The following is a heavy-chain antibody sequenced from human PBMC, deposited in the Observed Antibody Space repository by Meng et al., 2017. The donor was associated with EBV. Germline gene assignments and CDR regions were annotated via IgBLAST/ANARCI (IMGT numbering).Heavy chain of an antibody. CDR3: ARVRTFGGVIPPDY. J-gene: IGHJ4*02. V-gene: IGHV1-18*01. CDR2: ISAYNGNT. Sequence: QVEWVQCGAGGKKPGANVKGSCMAAGYTFTGYGISWVGQAPGQGLEWMGWISAYNGNTNYAQKLQGRVTMTTDTSTSTAYMELRSLRSDDTAVYYCARVRTFGGVIPPDYWGQGTLVTVSS. CDR1: GYTFTGYG. D-gene: IGHD3-16*02.